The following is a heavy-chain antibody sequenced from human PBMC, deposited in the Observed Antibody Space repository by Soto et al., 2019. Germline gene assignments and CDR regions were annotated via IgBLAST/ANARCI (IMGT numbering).Heavy chain of an antibody. J-gene: IGHJ4*02. D-gene: IGHD2-2*01. Sequence: SETLSLTCAVSGGSISSGGIYWNWIRQHPGKGLDWIGSIYYSGSTYYNPSLKSRVTISVDTSKNQFSLILTSVTAADTAVYYCARVAFRGQLLASSFDYWGQGTLVTVSS. CDR3: ARVAFRGQLLASSFDY. V-gene: IGHV4-31*11. CDR2: IYYSGST. CDR1: GGSISSGGIY.